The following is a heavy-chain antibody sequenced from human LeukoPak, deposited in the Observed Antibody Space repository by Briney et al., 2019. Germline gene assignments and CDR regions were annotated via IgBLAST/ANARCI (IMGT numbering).Heavy chain of an antibody. J-gene: IGHJ4*02. Sequence: SETLSLTCAVYGGSFSGYYWSWIRQPPGKGLEWIGEINHSGSTNYNPSLKSRVTISVDTSKNQFSLKLSSVTAADTAVYYCASLIGYSSGWYEFDYWGQGTLVTVSS. CDR3: ASLIGYSSGWYEFDY. D-gene: IGHD6-19*01. CDR1: GGSFSGYY. CDR2: INHSGST. V-gene: IGHV4-34*01.